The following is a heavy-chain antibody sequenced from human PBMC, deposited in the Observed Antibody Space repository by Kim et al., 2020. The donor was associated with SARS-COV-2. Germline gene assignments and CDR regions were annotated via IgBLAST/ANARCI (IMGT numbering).Heavy chain of an antibody. CDR2: ISSSSSYT. D-gene: IGHD3-3*01. V-gene: IGHV3-11*05. CDR1: GFTFSDYY. J-gene: IGHJ3*01. Sequence: GGSLRLSCAASGFTFSDYYMSWIRQAPGKGLEWVSYISSSSSYTNYADSVKGRFTISRDNAKNSLYLQMNSLRAEDTAVYYCARVSTSEPHTMLRAVVISACDFWGQGTLVTVSS. CDR3: ARVSTSEPHTMLRAVVISACDF.